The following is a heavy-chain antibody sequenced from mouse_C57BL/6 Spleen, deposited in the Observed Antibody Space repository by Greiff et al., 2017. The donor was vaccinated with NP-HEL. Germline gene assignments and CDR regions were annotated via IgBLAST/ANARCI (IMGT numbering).Heavy chain of an antibody. V-gene: IGHV1-76*01. D-gene: IGHD2-1*01. CDR3: ARVIYYGNYDYAMDY. Sequence: QVQLQQSGAELVRPGASVKLSCKASGYTFTDYYINWVKQRPGQGLEWIARIYPGSGTTYYNEKFKGKATLTAEKSSSTAYMQLSSLTSEDSAVYFCARVIYYGNYDYAMDYWGQGTSVTVSS. CDR1: GYTFTDYY. J-gene: IGHJ4*01. CDR2: IYPGSGTT.